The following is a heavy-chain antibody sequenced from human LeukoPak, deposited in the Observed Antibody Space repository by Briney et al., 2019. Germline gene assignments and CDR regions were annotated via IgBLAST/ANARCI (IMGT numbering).Heavy chain of an antibody. J-gene: IGHJ4*02. V-gene: IGHV4-34*01. CDR2: INHSGST. CDR1: GGSFSDYY. Sequence: SETLSLTCAVYGGSFSDYYWSWIRQPPGKGLEWIGEINHSGSTNYNPSLKSRVTISVDTSKNQFSLKLSSVTAADTAVYYCARVYSSSSKVDYWGQGTLVTVSS. D-gene: IGHD6-6*01. CDR3: ARVYSSSSKVDY.